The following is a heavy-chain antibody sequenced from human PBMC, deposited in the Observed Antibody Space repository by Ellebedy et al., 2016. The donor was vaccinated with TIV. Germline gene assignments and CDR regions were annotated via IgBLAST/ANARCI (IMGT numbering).Heavy chain of an antibody. CDR3: ARDQRSRRSY. V-gene: IGHV1-2*02. CDR1: GYSFTGYY. CDR2: ISPNNGGI. J-gene: IGHJ4*01. Sequence: AASVKVSCKASGYSFTGYYMHWVRQAPGQGLEWMGWISPNNGGISYAQKFQGRVTLISDTSISTVHMELGGLTSDDTAVYYCARDQRSRRSYWGHGTLVTVSS. D-gene: IGHD6-13*01.